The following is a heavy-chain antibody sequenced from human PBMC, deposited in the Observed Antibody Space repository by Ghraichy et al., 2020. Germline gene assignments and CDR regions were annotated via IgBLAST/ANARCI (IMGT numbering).Heavy chain of an antibody. J-gene: IGHJ1*01. CDR3: ARDSYHYDSSGYYFQY. V-gene: IGHV3-11*01. D-gene: IGHD3-22*01. CDR2: ISSGGGTI. Sequence: GGSLRLSCAASGFTFSDYFMSWIRQAPGKGLEWISYISSGGGTIYYADSVKGRFTISRDNAKNSLYLQMNSLRVEDTAVYYCARDSYHYDSSGYYFQYWGQDTL. CDR1: GFTFSDYF.